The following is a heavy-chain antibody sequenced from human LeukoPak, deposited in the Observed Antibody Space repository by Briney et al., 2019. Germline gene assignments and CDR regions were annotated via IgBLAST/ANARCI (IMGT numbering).Heavy chain of an antibody. CDR2: ISGRSSFI. V-gene: IGHV3-21*01. CDR3: AREPTTVTTDASFDY. CDR1: GFTFSSYS. Sequence: EGSLRLSCAASGFTFSSYSMNWVRQAPGKGLEWVSSISGRSSFIYYADSVKGRFTISRDNAKNSLYLQMNSLRAEDTAVYYCAREPTTVTTDASFDYWGQGTLVTVSS. D-gene: IGHD4-17*01. J-gene: IGHJ4*02.